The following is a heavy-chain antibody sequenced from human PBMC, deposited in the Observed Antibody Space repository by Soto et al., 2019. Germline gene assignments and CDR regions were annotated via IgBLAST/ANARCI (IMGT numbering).Heavy chain of an antibody. CDR2: ISGSGGIT. CDR3: AKNRGDDSSGYYYSVDY. J-gene: IGHJ4*02. Sequence: DVQLLESGGGLVQPGGSLRLSCAASGFTFSSYAMTWVRQAPGKGLEWVSVISGSGGITYFADSVKGRFTISRDNSKNTLYLQMNNLRAEDTAVYYCAKNRGDDSSGYYYSVDYWGQGTLVTVSS. V-gene: IGHV3-23*01. CDR1: GFTFSSYA. D-gene: IGHD3-22*01.